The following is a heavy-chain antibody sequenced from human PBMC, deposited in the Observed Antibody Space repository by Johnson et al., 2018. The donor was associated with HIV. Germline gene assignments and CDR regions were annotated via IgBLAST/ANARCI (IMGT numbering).Heavy chain of an antibody. V-gene: IGHV3-74*01. CDR1: GFTFSSSW. Sequence: VQLVESGGGLVQPGGSLRLSCAASGFTFSSSWMHWVRQAPGKGLAWTSGINWNGGRTGYAVSVKGRFTISRENAKNSLYLQMNSLRSEDTAVYYCAKVGPANDVLGAGDAFDIWGQGTMVTVSS. CDR2: INWNGGRT. D-gene: IGHD2-8*01. J-gene: IGHJ3*02. CDR3: AKVGPANDVLGAGDAFDI.